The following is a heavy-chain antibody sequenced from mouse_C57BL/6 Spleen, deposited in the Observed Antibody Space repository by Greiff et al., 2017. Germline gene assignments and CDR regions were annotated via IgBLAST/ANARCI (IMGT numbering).Heavy chain of an antibody. V-gene: IGHV1-7*01. J-gene: IGHJ2*01. Sequence: VQLQQSGAELAKPGASVKLSCKASGYTFTSYWMHWVKQRPGQGLEWIGYINPSSGYTKYNQKFKDKATLTAAKSSSTAYMQLSSLTYEDSAVYYCARSKDLNWDFDYWGQGTTLTVSS. CDR2: INPSSGYT. D-gene: IGHD4-1*02. CDR1: GYTFTSYW. CDR3: ARSKDLNWDFDY.